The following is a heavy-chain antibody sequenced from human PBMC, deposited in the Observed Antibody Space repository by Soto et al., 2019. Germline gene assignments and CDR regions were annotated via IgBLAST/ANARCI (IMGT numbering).Heavy chain of an antibody. V-gene: IGHV3-30-3*01. CDR3: ARDWVFYYYGMDV. D-gene: IGHD3-16*01. Sequence: QVQLVESGGGVVQPGRSLRLSCAASGFTFSSYAMHWVRQAPGKGLEWVAVISYDGSNKYYADSVKGRFTISRDNSKNTRYLQMNGLRAEDTAVYYWARDWVFYYYGMDVWGQGTTVTVSS. CDR1: GFTFSSYA. J-gene: IGHJ6*02. CDR2: ISYDGSNK.